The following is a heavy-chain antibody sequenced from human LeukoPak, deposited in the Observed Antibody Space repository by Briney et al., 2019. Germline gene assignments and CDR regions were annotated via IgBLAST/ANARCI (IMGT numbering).Heavy chain of an antibody. CDR3: ARVLLWFGELGVDWYFDL. V-gene: IGHV3-66*01. CDR1: GFTVSSNY. CDR2: IYSGGST. J-gene: IGHJ2*01. D-gene: IGHD3-10*01. Sequence: PGGSLRLSCAASGFTVSSNYMSWVRQAPAKGLEWVSVIYSGGSTYYADSVKGRFTISRDNSKNTLYLQMNSLRAEDTAVYYCARVLLWFGELGVDWYFDLWGRGTLVTVSS.